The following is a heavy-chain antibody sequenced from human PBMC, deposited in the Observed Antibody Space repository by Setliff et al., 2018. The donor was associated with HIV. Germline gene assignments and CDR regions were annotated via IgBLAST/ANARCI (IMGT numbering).Heavy chain of an antibody. Sequence: SETLSLTCTVSGGSINSYYWSWIRQPAGKGLEWIGNRHAGGSANYAPSLKGRVSISEDTSKNQFSLELKSVTAADTAVYYCAREFEYYDSRGFRYYYMDVSGKGTAVTVSS. J-gene: IGHJ6*03. D-gene: IGHD3-22*01. CDR3: AREFEYYDSRGFRYYYMDV. V-gene: IGHV4-4*07. CDR1: GGSINSYY. CDR2: RHAGGSA.